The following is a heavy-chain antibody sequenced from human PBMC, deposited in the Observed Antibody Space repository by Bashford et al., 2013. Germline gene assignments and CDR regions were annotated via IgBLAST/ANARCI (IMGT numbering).Heavy chain of an antibody. D-gene: IGHD6-19*01. CDR2: INPNSGGT. CDR3: ARELAVAGTSGYYYYGMDV. J-gene: IGHJ6*02. V-gene: IGHV1-2*04. CDR1: GYTFTGYY. Sequence: ASVKVSCKASGYTFTGYYMHWVRQAPGQGLEWMGWINPNSGGTNYAQKFQGWVTMTRDTSISTAYMELSRLRSDDTAVYYCARELAVAGTSGYYYYGMDVWGQGTTVTVSS.